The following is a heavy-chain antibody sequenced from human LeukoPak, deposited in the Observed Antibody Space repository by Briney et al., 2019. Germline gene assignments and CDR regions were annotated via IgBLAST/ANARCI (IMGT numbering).Heavy chain of an antibody. V-gene: IGHV1-3*01. CDR2: INAGNGNT. D-gene: IGHD5-18*01. Sequence: ASVKVSCKASGGTFSSYAMHWVRQAPGQRLEWMGWINAGNGNTKYSQKFQGRVTITRDTSASTAYMELSSLRSEDTAVYYCASPLRGYSYGRYYYYYGMDVWGQGTTVTVSS. CDR3: ASPLRGYSYGRYYYYYGMDV. CDR1: GGTFSSYA. J-gene: IGHJ6*02.